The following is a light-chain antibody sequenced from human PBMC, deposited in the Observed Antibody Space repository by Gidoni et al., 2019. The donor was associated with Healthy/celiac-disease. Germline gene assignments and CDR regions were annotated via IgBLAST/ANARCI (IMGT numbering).Light chain of an antibody. CDR2: GKN. V-gene: IGLV3-19*01. J-gene: IGLJ2*01. Sequence: CQGDSLRSYYASWYQQKPGQAPVLVIYGKNNRPSGIPDRFSGSSSGNTASLTITGAQAEDEADYYCNSRDSSGNHVVFGGGTKLTVL. CDR1: SLRSYY. CDR3: NSRDSSGNHVV.